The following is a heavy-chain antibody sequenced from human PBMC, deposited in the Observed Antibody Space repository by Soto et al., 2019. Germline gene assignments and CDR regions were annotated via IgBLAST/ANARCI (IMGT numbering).Heavy chain of an antibody. CDR1: GFSLSTGGVG. CDR3: AHRLAGSSTGWDKGIVDS. V-gene: IGHV2-5*02. Sequence: QMTLKESGPTLVKPTQTLTLTCTFSGFSLSTGGVGVGWVRQSPGKALEWLAFIYWDDDKRYNPSLKTRLTSTKDTSTHLVVLILTDMDPPDTATYFCAHRLAGSSTGWDKGIVDSWGQGTLVTVSS. CDR2: IYWDDDK. J-gene: IGHJ4*02. D-gene: IGHD2-8*02.